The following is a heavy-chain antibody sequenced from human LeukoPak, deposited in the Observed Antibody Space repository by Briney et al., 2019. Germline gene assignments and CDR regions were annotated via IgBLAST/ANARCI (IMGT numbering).Heavy chain of an antibody. V-gene: IGHV3-23*01. Sequence: PGGSLRLSCAASGFSFDNCAMSWVRQAPGKGLEWVSSISGGGEKTYYADSVKGRFTISRANSKNTLYLQLNGLKTEDTALYYCAVAQGVSKFGTFDYWGQGTLVTVSS. CDR3: AVAQGVSKFGTFDY. D-gene: IGHD3-10*01. CDR1: GFSFDNCA. CDR2: ISGGGEKT. J-gene: IGHJ4*02.